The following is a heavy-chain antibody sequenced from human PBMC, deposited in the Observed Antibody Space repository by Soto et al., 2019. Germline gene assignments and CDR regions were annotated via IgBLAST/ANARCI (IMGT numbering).Heavy chain of an antibody. CDR1: GFTFSSYW. Sequence: GGSLRLSCAASGFTFSSYWMSWVRQAPGKGLEWVANIKQDGSEKYYVDSVKGRFTISRDNAKNSLYLQMNSLRAEDTAVYYCARCIAAAGTGFPWGYYYYGMDVWGQGTTVTVSS. CDR3: ARCIAAAGTGFPWGYYYYGMDV. CDR2: IKQDGSEK. D-gene: IGHD6-13*01. V-gene: IGHV3-7*05. J-gene: IGHJ6*02.